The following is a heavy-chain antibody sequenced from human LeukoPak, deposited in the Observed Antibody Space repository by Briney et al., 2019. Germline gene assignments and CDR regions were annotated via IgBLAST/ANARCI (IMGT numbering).Heavy chain of an antibody. D-gene: IGHD3-10*02. J-gene: IGHJ6*04. CDR3: AELGITMIGGV. CDR1: GFAFSHYW. Sequence: PGGSLRLSCAASGFAFSHYWMSWVRQAPGKGLEWLANIRQDGSDNYYADSVKGRFTISRDNAKNSLYLQMNSLRAEDTAVYYCAELGITMIGGVWGKGTTVTISS. V-gene: IGHV3-7*01. CDR2: IRQDGSDN.